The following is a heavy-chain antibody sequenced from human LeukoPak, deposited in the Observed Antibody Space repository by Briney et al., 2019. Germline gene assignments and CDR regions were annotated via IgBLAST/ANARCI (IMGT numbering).Heavy chain of an antibody. J-gene: IGHJ4*02. D-gene: IGHD6-19*01. CDR1: GFTISSYW. V-gene: IGHV3-7*03. CDR3: AKDVYSSGTGYFDY. Sequence: GGSLRLSCAASGFTISSYWMNWVRQAPGKGLEWVANIKQDGSEKKYVDSVKGRFTISRDNTQNSLYLQMNSLRAEDTALYYCAKDVYSSGTGYFDYWGQGTLVTVSS. CDR2: IKQDGSEK.